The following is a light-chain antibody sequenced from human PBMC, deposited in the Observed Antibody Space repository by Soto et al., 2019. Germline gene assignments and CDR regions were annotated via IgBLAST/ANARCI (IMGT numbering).Light chain of an antibody. CDR1: SSDVGGYNY. Sequence: QSALTQPASVSGSPGQSITISCTGTSSDVGGYNYVSWYQQHPGKAPKLMIYEVSNRPSGVSNRFSGSKSGNTASLTISGLHAEDEADYYCCSYTSSSTPVVFGGGTKLTVL. CDR2: EVS. V-gene: IGLV2-14*01. J-gene: IGLJ2*01. CDR3: CSYTSSSTPVV.